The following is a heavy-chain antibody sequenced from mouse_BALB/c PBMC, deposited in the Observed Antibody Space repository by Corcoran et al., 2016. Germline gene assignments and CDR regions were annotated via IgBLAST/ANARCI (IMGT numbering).Heavy chain of an antibody. Sequence: EIQLQQTGPELVKPGASVKISCKASGYSFTDYIMLWVKQSHGKSLEWIGNINPYYGSTSYNLKFKGKATLTVDKSSSTAYMQLNSLTSEDSAVYYCTTAFAYWGQGTLVTFSA. J-gene: IGHJ3*01. CDR3: TTAFAY. V-gene: IGHV1-39*01. D-gene: IGHD1-2*01. CDR1: GYSFTDYI. CDR2: INPYYGST.